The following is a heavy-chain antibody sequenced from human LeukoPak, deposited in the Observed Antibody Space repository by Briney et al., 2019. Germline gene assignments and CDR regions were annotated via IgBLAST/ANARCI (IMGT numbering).Heavy chain of an antibody. CDR1: GYTFSGYY. J-gene: IGHJ4*02. CDR3: ARDWGLRFLEWSFDY. D-gene: IGHD3-3*01. CDR2: INPNTGGT. Sequence: ASVKVSCKASGYTFSGYYMHWVRQAPGQGLEWMGWINPNTGGTNYAQTFQGRVTMTRDTSISTAYMELSRLRYDDTAVYYCARDWGLRFLEWSFDYWGQGTLVTVSS. V-gene: IGHV1-2*02.